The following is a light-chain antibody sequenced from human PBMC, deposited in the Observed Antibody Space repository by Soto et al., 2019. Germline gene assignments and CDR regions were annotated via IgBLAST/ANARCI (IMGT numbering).Light chain of an antibody. CDR3: QSYDSGLIGLV. Sequence: QSALTQPPSVSGAPGQRGTIAFTGNHSNIGAGYDVHWYRLFPGAAPTLLLSGYYHRPSGVPDLISGSKSGTSISLAITELQAEDEADSYCQSYDSGLIGLVVGTGTKLT. V-gene: IGLV1-40*01. CDR2: GYY. J-gene: IGLJ1*01. CDR1: HSNIGAGYD.